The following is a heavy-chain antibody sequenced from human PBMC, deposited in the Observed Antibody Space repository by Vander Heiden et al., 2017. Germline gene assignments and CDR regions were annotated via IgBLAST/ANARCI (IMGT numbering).Heavy chain of an antibody. CDR3: ARDLALVAATRVYYYGMDV. J-gene: IGHJ6*02. D-gene: IGHD2-15*01. CDR2: IYYSGST. V-gene: IGHV4-30-4*01. CDR1: RTGDYY. Sequence: RTGDYYWSWIRQPPGKGLGWIGYIYYSGSTYYNPSLKRRVTISVDTSKNQFSLKLSSVTAADTAVYYCARDLALVAATRVYYYGMDVWCQGTTVTVSS.